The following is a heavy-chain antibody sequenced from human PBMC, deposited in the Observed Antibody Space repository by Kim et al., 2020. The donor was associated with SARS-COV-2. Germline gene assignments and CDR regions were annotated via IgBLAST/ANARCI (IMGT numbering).Heavy chain of an antibody. CDR1: GISVNNNY. V-gene: IGHV3-53*01. CDR3: VRGTNY. Sequence: GGSLRLSCIISGISVNNNYLSWVRQAPGKGPEWVSVIYSDGSSYYSDSVKDRFTISRDNSKSMLYVQMNNLRAEDTAVYYCVRGTNYWGRGTLVTVSS. CDR2: IYSDGSS. J-gene: IGHJ4*02.